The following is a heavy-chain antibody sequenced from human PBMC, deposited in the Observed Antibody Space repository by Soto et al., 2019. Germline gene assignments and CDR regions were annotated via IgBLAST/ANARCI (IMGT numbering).Heavy chain of an antibody. CDR1: GFTFSSYA. Sequence: EVQLLESGGGLVQPGGSLRLSCAASGFTFSSYAMSWVRQAPGKGLEWVSGFSGSGGSTYYADSVKGRFTISRDNSKNTLYLQMNSLRAEDTAVYYCAKDRGGCSSTSCPPRLFDYWGQGTLVTVSS. D-gene: IGHD2-2*01. J-gene: IGHJ4*02. CDR2: FSGSGGST. CDR3: AKDRGGCSSTSCPPRLFDY. V-gene: IGHV3-23*01.